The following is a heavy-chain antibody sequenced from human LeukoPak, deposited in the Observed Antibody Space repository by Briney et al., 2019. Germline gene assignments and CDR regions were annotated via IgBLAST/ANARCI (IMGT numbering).Heavy chain of an antibody. CDR2: MNPNSGNT. V-gene: IGHV1-8*01. J-gene: IGHJ6*02. CDR3: ARGPTTYYDFWSGYYKSAEPSNYGMDV. D-gene: IGHD3-3*01. CDR1: GYTFTSYD. Sequence: ASVKVSCKASGYTFTSYDIDWVRQATGQGLEWMGWMNPNSGNTGYAQKFQGRVTMTRNTSISTAYMELSSLRSEDTAVYYCARGPTTYYDFWSGYYKSAEPSNYGMDVWGQGTTVTVSS.